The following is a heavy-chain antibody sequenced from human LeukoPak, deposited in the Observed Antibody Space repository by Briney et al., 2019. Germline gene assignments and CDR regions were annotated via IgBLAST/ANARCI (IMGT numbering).Heavy chain of an antibody. D-gene: IGHD6-25*01. V-gene: IGHV3-21*01. CDR2: ISSSSTYM. CDR1: GFTFSSYS. J-gene: IGHJ3*02. Sequence: GGSLRLSCAASGFTFSSYSMNWVRQAPGKGLEWVSYISSSSTYMYYADSVEGRFTISRDNAKNSLYLQMNSLRAEDTAVYYCARRSAAKDAFDIWGQGTMVTVSS. CDR3: ARRSAAKDAFDI.